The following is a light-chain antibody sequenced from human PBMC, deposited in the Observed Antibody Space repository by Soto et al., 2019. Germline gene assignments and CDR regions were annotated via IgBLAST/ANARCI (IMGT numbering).Light chain of an antibody. Sequence: EIVLTQSPGTLSLSPGERATLSCRASESVSDNYLAWYQQRSGQAPRLVLYGASIRASAVPDRFSGSGSGADFTLTIRRLEPEDFAVYYCQQYGSSPLTFGGGTKVEIK. CDR2: GAS. V-gene: IGKV3-20*01. CDR3: QQYGSSPLT. CDR1: ESVSDNY. J-gene: IGKJ4*01.